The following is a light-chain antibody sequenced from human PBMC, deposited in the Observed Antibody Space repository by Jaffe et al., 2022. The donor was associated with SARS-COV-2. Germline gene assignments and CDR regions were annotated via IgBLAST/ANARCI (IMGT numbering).Light chain of an antibody. V-gene: IGLV2-14*03. J-gene: IGLJ2*01. CDR2: DVN. CDR3: SSCTSSTTVV. Sequence: QSALTQPASVSGSPGQSITISCTGTSSDVGGYKCVSWYQQHPGKAPKLMIYDVNNRPSGVSNRFSGSKSGNTASLTISGLQAEDEADYYCSSCTSSTTVVFGGGTKVTVL. CDR1: SSDVGGYKC.